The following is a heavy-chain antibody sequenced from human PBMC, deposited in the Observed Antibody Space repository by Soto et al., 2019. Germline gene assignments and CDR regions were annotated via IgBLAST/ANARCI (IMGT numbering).Heavy chain of an antibody. D-gene: IGHD7-27*01. CDR3: EKDFLQDWGQDYYYGMDV. CDR1: GYTFTSYA. V-gene: IGHV1-3*01. Sequence: ASVKVSCKASGYTFTSYAMHWVRQAPGQRLEWMGWINAGNGNTKYSQKFQGRVTITRDTSASTAYMELSSLRSEDTAVYYCEKDFLQDWGQDYYYGMDVWGQGTTVTVSS. J-gene: IGHJ6*02. CDR2: INAGNGNT.